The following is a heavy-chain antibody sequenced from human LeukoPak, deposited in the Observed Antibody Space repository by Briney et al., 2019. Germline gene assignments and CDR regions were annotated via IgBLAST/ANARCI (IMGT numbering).Heavy chain of an antibody. V-gene: IGHV3-7*01. J-gene: IGHJ4*02. D-gene: IGHD2/OR15-2a*01. Sequence: GGSLRLSCSASGFTFSTYWMSWVRQAPGKGLEWVANMKRDGSEIYYVDSVKGRFTISRDNAKNSLFLQMNSLRAEDTAVYYCARDPKTTLEIDYWGQGTLVTVSS. CDR3: ARDPKTTLEIDY. CDR1: GFTFSTYW. CDR2: MKRDGSEI.